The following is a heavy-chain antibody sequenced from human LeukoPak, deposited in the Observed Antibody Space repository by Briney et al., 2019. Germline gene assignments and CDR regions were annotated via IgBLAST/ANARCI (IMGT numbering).Heavy chain of an antibody. V-gene: IGHV3-30*03. CDR2: ISYDGSNK. Sequence: GGSLRLSCAASGFTFSDYYMSWIRQAPGKGLEWVAVISYDGSNKYYADSVKGRFTISRDNSKNTLYLQMNSLRAEDTAVYYCASLRVVVVAATAPTDYWGQGTLVTVSS. J-gene: IGHJ4*02. D-gene: IGHD2-15*01. CDR3: ASLRVVVVAATAPTDY. CDR1: GFTFSDYY.